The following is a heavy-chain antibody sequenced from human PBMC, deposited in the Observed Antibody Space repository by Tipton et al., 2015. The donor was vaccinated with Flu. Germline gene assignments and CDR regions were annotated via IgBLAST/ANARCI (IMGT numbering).Heavy chain of an antibody. J-gene: IGHJ5*02. CDR1: GVSMSRDGYY. D-gene: IGHD2-21*02. Sequence: TLSLTCTVSGVSMSRDGYYWGWVRQLPGKGLQWIGFIFNDAYTYYSPSFESRITISMDTSKSQFSLEMTSMTDADTAVYYCARWARATPYCGADCFSTWGQGMLVTVS. CDR2: IFNDAYT. CDR3: ARWARATPYCGADCFST. V-gene: IGHV4-31*03.